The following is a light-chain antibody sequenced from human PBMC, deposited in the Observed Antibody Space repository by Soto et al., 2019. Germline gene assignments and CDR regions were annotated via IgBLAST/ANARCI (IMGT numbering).Light chain of an antibody. J-gene: IGLJ1*01. CDR3: CSYAGSGSYV. Sequence: QSALTQPASVSGSPGQSITISCTGTSSDVGSYDLVSWYQQHPGKAPRLMTYQVSRRPSGVSNRFSGSKSGNTAALTISGLQAEDEAHYYCCSYAGSGSYVFGSGTKVTVL. CDR2: QVS. CDR1: SSDVGSYDL. V-gene: IGLV2-23*02.